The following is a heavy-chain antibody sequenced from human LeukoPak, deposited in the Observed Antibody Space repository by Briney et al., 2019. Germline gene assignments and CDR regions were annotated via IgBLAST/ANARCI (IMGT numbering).Heavy chain of an antibody. CDR3: ARDRISINALDM. D-gene: IGHD1-14*01. CDR2: ISHIGST. V-gene: IGHV4-59*11. J-gene: IGHJ3*02. Sequence: SETLSLTCTISGASISGHYLTWLRQPPGKGLEWIGYISHIGSTNYNPSLKSRVTISVDTSKNQFSLKLTSVTAADTAVYYCARDRISINALDMWGQGTMVTVSS. CDR1: GASISGHY.